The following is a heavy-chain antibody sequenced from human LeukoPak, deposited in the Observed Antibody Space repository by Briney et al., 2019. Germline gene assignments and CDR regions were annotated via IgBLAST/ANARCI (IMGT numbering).Heavy chain of an antibody. J-gene: IGHJ4*02. CDR3: ARDQAYSGSYQQDY. D-gene: IGHD1-26*01. CDR2: ISSSSSYI. V-gene: IGHV3-21*01. CDR1: GFTFSSYS. Sequence: GGSLRLSCAASGFTFSSYSMNWVRQAPGKGLEWVSSISSSSSYIYYADSVKGRFTISRDNAKNSLYLQMNSLRAEDTAVYYCARDQAYSGSYQQDYWGQGTLVTVSS.